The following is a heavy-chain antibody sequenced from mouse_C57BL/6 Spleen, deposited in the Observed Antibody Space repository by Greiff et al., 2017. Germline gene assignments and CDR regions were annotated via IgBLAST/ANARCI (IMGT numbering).Heavy chain of an antibody. CDR3: AREGDGPYYYAMDY. CDR1: GYTFTSYT. CDR2: INPSSGYT. Sequence: QVQLKESGAELARPGASVKMSCKASGYTFTSYTMHWVKQRPGQGLEWIGYINPSSGYTKYNQKFKDKATLTADKSSSTAYMQLSSLTSEDSAVYYCAREGDGPYYYAMDYWGQGTSVTVSS. J-gene: IGHJ4*01. V-gene: IGHV1-4*01. D-gene: IGHD3-1*01.